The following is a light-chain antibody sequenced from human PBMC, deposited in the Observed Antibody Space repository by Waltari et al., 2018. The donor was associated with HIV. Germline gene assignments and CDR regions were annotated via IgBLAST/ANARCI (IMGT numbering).Light chain of an antibody. V-gene: IGKV1-39*01. CDR3: QQSYSLPLS. CDR1: LSIGNY. CDR2: TAS. Sequence: DIQMTQSPSSLSASVGDSVTITCRASLSIGNYLSWYQQTPGKAPKLLIYTASSLQSGVPSRFSGSGSGTDFTLTISSLQPEDFATYYCQQSYSLPLSFGGGTKVEIK. J-gene: IGKJ4*01.